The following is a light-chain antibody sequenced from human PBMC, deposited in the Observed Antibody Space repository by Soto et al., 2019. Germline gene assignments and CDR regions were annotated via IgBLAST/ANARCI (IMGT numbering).Light chain of an antibody. CDR3: QQYGYSPPDT. CDR2: GAS. V-gene: IGKV3-20*01. CDR1: QSVTSSY. J-gene: IGKJ2*01. Sequence: EIVLTQSPGTLSLSPGERATLSCRASQSVTSSYLAWYQQKPGQAPRLLIYGASSRATGIPDRFSGSGSGTDFTLTISRLEPEDFAVYYFQQYGYSPPDTFGQGTKLEIE.